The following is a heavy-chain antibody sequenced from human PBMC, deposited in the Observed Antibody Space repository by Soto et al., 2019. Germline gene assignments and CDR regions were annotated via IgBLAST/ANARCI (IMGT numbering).Heavy chain of an antibody. Sequence: QVHLQESGPGLVKPAETLSLTCSVSGGSISSYYWSWIRQPPGKGLEWIGYVCYTGITKYNTSFKSRATTSGDTSRNQFSLNLMSVTAADTAVDYCAKWGAAAGTTWGQGIRVNVSS. J-gene: IGHJ4*02. CDR1: GGSISSYY. CDR3: AKWGAAAGTT. D-gene: IGHD6-25*01. V-gene: IGHV4-59*01. CDR2: VCYTGIT.